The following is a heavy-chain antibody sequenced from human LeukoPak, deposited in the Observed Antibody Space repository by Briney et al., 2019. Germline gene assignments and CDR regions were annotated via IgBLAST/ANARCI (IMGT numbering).Heavy chain of an antibody. D-gene: IGHD6-6*01. CDR3: AKARYSSSWWVVDY. CDR1: GFTFSSYA. V-gene: IGHV3-23*01. CDR2: ISGSGSST. J-gene: IGHJ4*02. Sequence: GGSLRLSCAASGFTFSSYAMSWVRQAPGKGLEWVSAISGSGSSTYYADSAKGRFTISRDNSKNTVYLQMNSLRAEDTAVYYCAKARYSSSWWVVDYWGQGTLVTVSS.